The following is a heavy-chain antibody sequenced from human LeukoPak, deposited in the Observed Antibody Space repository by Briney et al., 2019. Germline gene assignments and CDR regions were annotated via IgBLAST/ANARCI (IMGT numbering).Heavy chain of an antibody. Sequence: GGSLRLSCAASGFTFSSYAMSWVRQAPGKGLEWVSAISGSGGSTYYADSVKGRFTISRDNSKNTLYLQMNSLRAEDTAVYYCAKVYDYVWGSYPALDAFDIWGQGTMVTVSS. D-gene: IGHD3-16*02. V-gene: IGHV3-23*01. CDR1: GFTFSSYA. J-gene: IGHJ3*02. CDR3: AKVYDYVWGSYPALDAFDI. CDR2: ISGSGGST.